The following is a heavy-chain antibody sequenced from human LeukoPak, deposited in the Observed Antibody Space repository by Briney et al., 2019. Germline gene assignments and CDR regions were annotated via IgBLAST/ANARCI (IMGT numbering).Heavy chain of an antibody. CDR1: GFTFSRFG. CDR2: ISYDGSNK. V-gene: IGHV3-30*18. CDR3: AKEYCSNSVCHSLDY. Sequence: GGSLRLSCAASGFTFSRFGMNWVRQAPGKGLEWVAVISYDGSNKYYADSVKGRFTFSRDNSKNTLYLQMNSLRAEDTAVYYCAKEYCSNSVCHSLDYWGQGTLVTVSS. J-gene: IGHJ4*02. D-gene: IGHD2-8*01.